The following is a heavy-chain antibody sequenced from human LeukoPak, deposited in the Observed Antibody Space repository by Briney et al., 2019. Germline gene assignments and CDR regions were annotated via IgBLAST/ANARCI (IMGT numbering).Heavy chain of an antibody. CDR2: IIPIFGTA. D-gene: IGHD3-10*01. Sequence: ASVKVSCKASGGTFSSYAISWVRQAPEQGLEWMGGIIPIFGTANYAQKFQGRVTITADESTSTAYMELSSLRSEDTAVYYCARDHGGHYYGSGSSLNVYWIDPWGQGTLVTVSS. J-gene: IGHJ5*02. CDR3: ARDHGGHYYGSGSSLNVYWIDP. CDR1: GGTFSSYA. V-gene: IGHV1-69*13.